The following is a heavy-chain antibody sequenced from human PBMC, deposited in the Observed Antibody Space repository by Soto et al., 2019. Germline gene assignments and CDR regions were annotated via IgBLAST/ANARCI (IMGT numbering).Heavy chain of an antibody. Sequence: GGSLRLSCAASGFTFNTYSMNWVRQAPGRGLEWVSYISSGSGTVYYADSVKGRFTISRDNARDLLYLQMNSLRDEDTAVYYCARGGPTREGSVWGQGTLVTVSS. CDR2: ISSGSGTV. CDR1: GFTFNTYS. V-gene: IGHV3-48*02. D-gene: IGHD3-10*01. CDR3: ARGGPTREGSV. J-gene: IGHJ4*02.